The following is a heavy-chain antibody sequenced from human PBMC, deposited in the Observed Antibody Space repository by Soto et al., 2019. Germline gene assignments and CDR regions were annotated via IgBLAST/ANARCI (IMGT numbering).Heavy chain of an antibody. CDR1: GGTLNSYT. CDR2: IIPVFGTT. J-gene: IGHJ4*02. D-gene: IGHD4-17*01. CDR3: SISNSYGRGDF. Sequence: QVQLVQSGAEVKKPGSSVRVSCKASGGTLNSYTISWVRQAPGQGLEWMGGIIPVFGTTDYAQKFQGRVTITADQSTGTAYLALFSLRSEDTAIYYCSISNSYGRGDFWGQGPLVTVSS. V-gene: IGHV1-69*01.